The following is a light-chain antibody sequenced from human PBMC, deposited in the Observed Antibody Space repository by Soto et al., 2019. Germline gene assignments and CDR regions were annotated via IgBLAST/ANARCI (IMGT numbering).Light chain of an antibody. CDR3: SSYTSSTTYV. J-gene: IGLJ1*01. CDR2: DVS. CDR1: SSDVGNYNS. V-gene: IGLV2-14*03. Sequence: QSVLTQPASGSGSPGQSITISCAGTSSDVGNYNSVSWYQHHPGKAPKLMIYDVSNRPSGVSNRFSGSKSGNTASLTISGLQAEDESDYYCSSYTSSTTYVFGSGTKVTVL.